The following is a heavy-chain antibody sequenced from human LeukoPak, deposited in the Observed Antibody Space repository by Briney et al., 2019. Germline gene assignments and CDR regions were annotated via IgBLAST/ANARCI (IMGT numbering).Heavy chain of an antibody. CDR3: AREGFPPKISDFWSGLGPYYYYGMDV. D-gene: IGHD3-3*01. CDR1: GGTFSSYA. Sequence: GASVKVSCKASGGTFSSYAISWVRQAPGQGLEWMGGIIPIFGTAKNAQKFQGRVTMTRDTSTSTVYMELSSLRSEDTAVYYCAREGFPPKISDFWSGLGPYYYYGMDVWGQGTTVTVSS. CDR2: IIPIFGTA. V-gene: IGHV1-69*05. J-gene: IGHJ6*02.